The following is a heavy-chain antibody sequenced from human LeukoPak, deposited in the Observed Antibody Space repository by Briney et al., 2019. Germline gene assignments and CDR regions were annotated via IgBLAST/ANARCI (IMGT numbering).Heavy chain of an antibody. CDR3: ARHRADSSGWKGYFDY. CDR2: IYTSGST. CDR1: GGSISSGSYY. D-gene: IGHD6-25*01. V-gene: IGHV4-61*02. Sequence: SETLSLTCTVSGGSISSGSYYWSWIRQPAGKGLEWIGRIYTSGSTNYNPSLKSRVTISVDTSKNQFSLKLSSVTAADTAVYYCARHRADSSGWKGYFDYWGQGTLVTVSS. J-gene: IGHJ4*02.